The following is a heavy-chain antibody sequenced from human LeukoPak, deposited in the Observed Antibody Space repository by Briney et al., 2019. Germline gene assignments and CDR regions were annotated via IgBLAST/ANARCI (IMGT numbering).Heavy chain of an antibody. D-gene: IGHD3-10*01. CDR2: IYYSGST. Sequence: PSETLSHTCTVSGGSISSYYWSWIRQPPGKGLEWIGYIYYSGSTNYNPSLKSRVTISVDTSKNQFSLKLSSVTAADTAVYYCARVYGSGSYPYYYYGMDVWGQGTTVTVSS. V-gene: IGHV4-59*08. J-gene: IGHJ6*02. CDR3: ARVYGSGSYPYYYYGMDV. CDR1: GGSISSYY.